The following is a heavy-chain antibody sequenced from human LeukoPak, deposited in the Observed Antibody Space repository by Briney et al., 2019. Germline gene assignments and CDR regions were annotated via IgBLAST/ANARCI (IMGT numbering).Heavy chain of an antibody. CDR1: GGTFSSYA. CDR3: ARDAGSDIVVVPAADNRFDP. V-gene: IGHV1-69*13. J-gene: IGHJ5*02. D-gene: IGHD2-2*01. CDR2: IIPIFGTA. Sequence: SVKVSCKASGGTFSSYAISWVRQAPGQGLEWMGGIIPIFGTANYAQKFQGRVTITADESTSTAYMELSSLRSEDTAVYYCARDAGSDIVVVPAADNRFDPWGQRTLVTVSS.